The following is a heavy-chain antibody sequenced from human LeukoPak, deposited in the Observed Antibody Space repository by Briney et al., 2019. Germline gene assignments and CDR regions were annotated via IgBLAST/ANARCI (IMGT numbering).Heavy chain of an antibody. CDR3: ARESGLHKFYNWNDEGWLDP. CDR1: GYTFTGYY. Sequence: PRASVKVSCKASGYTFTGYYMHWVRQAPGQGLEWMGWINPNSGGTNYAQKFQGRVTMTRDTSISTAYMELSRLRSDDTAVYYCARESGLHKFYNWNDEGWLDPWGQGTLVTVSS. D-gene: IGHD1-20*01. J-gene: IGHJ5*02. CDR2: INPNSGGT. V-gene: IGHV1-2*02.